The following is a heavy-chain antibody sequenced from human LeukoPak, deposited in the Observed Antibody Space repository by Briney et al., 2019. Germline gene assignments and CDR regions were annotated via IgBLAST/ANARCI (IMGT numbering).Heavy chain of an antibody. J-gene: IGHJ6*02. V-gene: IGHV1-2*02. CDR3: ASPPRNYYDSSPYGMDV. CDR2: INPNSGGT. Sequence: GASVKVSCKASGYTFTGYYMHWVRQAPGQGLEWMGWINPNSGGTNYAQKFQGRVTMTRDTSISTAYMELSRLRSDDTAVYYCASPPRNYYDSSPYGMDVWGQGTTVTVPS. D-gene: IGHD3-22*01. CDR1: GYTFTGYY.